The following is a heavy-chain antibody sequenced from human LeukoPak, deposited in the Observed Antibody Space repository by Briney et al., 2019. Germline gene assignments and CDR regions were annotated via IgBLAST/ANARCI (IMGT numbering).Heavy chain of an antibody. CDR1: GFTFSSYG. V-gene: IGHV3-30*18. Sequence: GGSLRLSCAASGFTFSSYGMHWVRQAPGKGLEWVAAISYDGINKEYVDSVKGRFTISRDNSKNTLYLQMNSLRAEDTAVYNCAKDRGYSHGFDYWGQGTLVTVSS. CDR3: AKDRGYSHGFDY. J-gene: IGHJ4*02. CDR2: ISYDGINK. D-gene: IGHD5-18*01.